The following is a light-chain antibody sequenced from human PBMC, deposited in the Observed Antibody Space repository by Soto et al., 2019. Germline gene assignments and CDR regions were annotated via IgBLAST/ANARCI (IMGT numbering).Light chain of an antibody. CDR1: SNDAGGYYL. J-gene: IGLJ3*02. V-gene: IGLV2-14*02. CDR2: KVS. CDR3: ASFTSTNTLWV. Sequence: QSVPTQPASVSGSPGQSITISCTGVSNDAGGYYLVSWYQQHPGKAPQLLIYKVSNRPSGVSNRFSGSKSANTASLTISGLQAEDEAEYFCASFTSTNTLWVFGGGTKVTVL.